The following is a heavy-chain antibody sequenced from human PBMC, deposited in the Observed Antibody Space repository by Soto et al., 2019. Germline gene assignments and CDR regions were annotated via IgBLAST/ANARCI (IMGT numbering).Heavy chain of an antibody. V-gene: IGHV4-61*01. D-gene: IGHD3-3*01. CDR2: IYYSGST. CDR1: GGSVSSGSYY. Sequence: PSETLSLTCTVSGGSVSSGSYYWSWIRQPPGKGLEWIGYIYYSGSTNYNPSLKSRVTISVDTSKNQFSLKLSSVTAADTAVYYCARDTTPTYYDFWSGYRPHFYGMDVWGQGTTVTV. J-gene: IGHJ6*02. CDR3: ARDTTPTYYDFWSGYRPHFYGMDV.